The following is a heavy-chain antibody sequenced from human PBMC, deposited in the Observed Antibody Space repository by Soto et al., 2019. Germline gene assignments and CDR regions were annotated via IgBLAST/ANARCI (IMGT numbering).Heavy chain of an antibody. V-gene: IGHV4-31*03. Sequence: QVQLQESGPGLVKPSQTLSLTCTVSGGSISSGGYYWSWIRQHPGKGLEWIGYIYYSGSTYYNQSLKRRVTISVDTSKNHFSLNLSSVTAADTAVYYCAGIYSGSPGGTLRYWGQGTLVTVSS. CDR2: IYYSGST. CDR3: AGIYSGSPGGTLRY. J-gene: IGHJ4*02. CDR1: GGSISSGGYY. D-gene: IGHD1-26*01.